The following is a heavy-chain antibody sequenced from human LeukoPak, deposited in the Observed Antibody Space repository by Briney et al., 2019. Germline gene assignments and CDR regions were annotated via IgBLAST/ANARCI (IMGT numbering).Heavy chain of an antibody. Sequence: SETLSLTCAVYGGSFSGSYWSWIRQPPGKGLEWIGEINHSGSTSYNPSLMSRLTISIDKSRNQFSLKLSSVTAADTAVYYCASRTASALEGFDIWGQGTMVTVSS. J-gene: IGHJ3*02. V-gene: IGHV4-34*01. CDR1: GGSFSGSY. CDR2: INHSGST. CDR3: ASRTASALEGFDI. D-gene: IGHD6-19*01.